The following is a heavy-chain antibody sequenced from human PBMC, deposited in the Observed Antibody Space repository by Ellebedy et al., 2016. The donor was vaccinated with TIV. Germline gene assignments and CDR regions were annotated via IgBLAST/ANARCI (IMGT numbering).Heavy chain of an antibody. Sequence: AASVKVSCKASGYTLTAYYMHWVRQAPGQGPEWMGRSYPKSGTPDYAQKFQGRVTMTRDTSITTVYIELSNLRLDDTAFYYCARGRSDYDTGGYYYGYWGQGTLVTVSS. CDR1: GYTLTAYY. V-gene: IGHV1-2*06. CDR3: ARGRSDYDTGGYYYGY. D-gene: IGHD3-22*01. J-gene: IGHJ4*02. CDR2: SYPKSGTP.